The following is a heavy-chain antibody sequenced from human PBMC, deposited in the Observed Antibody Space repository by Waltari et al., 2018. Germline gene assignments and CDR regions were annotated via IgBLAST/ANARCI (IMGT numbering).Heavy chain of an antibody. D-gene: IGHD5-18*01. J-gene: IGHJ4*02. Sequence: QLQESGPGLVKPSETLSLPCTITGVSIRSTSYYWGWIRQPPGKGLEWIGSFYCGGETSYTPALNGRVTISVDTSRNQFSLRLTSVTATDTALYYCARMVGHTALDYWGQGTLVTVSS. CDR2: FYCGGET. V-gene: IGHV4-39*01. CDR3: ARMVGHTALDY. CDR1: GVSIRSTSYY.